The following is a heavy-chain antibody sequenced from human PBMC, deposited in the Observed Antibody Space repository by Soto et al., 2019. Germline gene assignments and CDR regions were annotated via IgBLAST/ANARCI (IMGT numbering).Heavy chain of an antibody. V-gene: IGHV3-30*18. CDR1: GFTFSSYG. D-gene: IGHD5-12*01. CDR3: AKDGYSLFDY. J-gene: IGHJ4*02. CDR2: ISYDGSNK. Sequence: VGSLRLSCAASGFTFSSYGMHWVRQAPGKGLEWVAVISYDGSNKYYADSVKGRFTISRDNSKNTLYLQMNSLRAEDTAVYYCAKDGYSLFDYWGQGTLVTVSS.